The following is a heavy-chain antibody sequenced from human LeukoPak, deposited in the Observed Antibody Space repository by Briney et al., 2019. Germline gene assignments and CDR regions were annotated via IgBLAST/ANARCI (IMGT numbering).Heavy chain of an antibody. J-gene: IGHJ3*02. V-gene: IGHV3-23*01. CDR3: ARDPTTSQGSDAFDI. D-gene: IGHD1-1*01. CDR2: ISGSGGST. Sequence: GGSLRLSCAAAGFTFSSYAMSWVSQAPGKGLEWVSAISGSGGSTYYADSVRGRFTVSRDNSKGTLYLQMSSLRAEDTAVYYCARDPTTSQGSDAFDIWGQGTRVTVSS. CDR1: GFTFSSYA.